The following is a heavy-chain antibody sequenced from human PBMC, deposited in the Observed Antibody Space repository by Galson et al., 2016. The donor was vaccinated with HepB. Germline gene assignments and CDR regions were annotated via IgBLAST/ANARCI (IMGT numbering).Heavy chain of an antibody. CDR3: AKGADIYFDFWSGRDTMDH. Sequence: SLRLSCAASGFTFSNYAMHWVRQAPGKGLEWISAISTSGGSSNYADSVKGRFTIPRDNSKNTLYLQLNSLRAEDTAVYYCAKGADIYFDFWSGRDTMDHWGQGTLVTTSS. CDR1: GFTFSNYA. CDR2: ISTSGGSS. V-gene: IGHV3-23*01. J-gene: IGHJ4*02. D-gene: IGHD3-3*01.